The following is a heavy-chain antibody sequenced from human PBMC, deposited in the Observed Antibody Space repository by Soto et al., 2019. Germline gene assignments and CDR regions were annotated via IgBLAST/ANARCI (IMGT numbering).Heavy chain of an antibody. Sequence: GESLKISCSGSGYSFANFWIGWVRQMPGKGLEWMGIVYPSDSDTRYSPSFQGQVTISADKSISTAYLQWNSLKASDTAMYFCARGDTTDYSTATPADYWGQGTQVTVSS. V-gene: IGHV5-51*01. J-gene: IGHJ4*02. D-gene: IGHD3-22*01. CDR1: GYSFANFW. CDR2: VYPSDSDT. CDR3: ARGDTTDYSTATPADY.